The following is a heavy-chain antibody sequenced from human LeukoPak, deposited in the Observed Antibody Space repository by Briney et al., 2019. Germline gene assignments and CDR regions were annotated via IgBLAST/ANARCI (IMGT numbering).Heavy chain of an antibody. Sequence: PGGSLRLSCAASGFTASSSHMSWVRQAPGKGLEWVSVVYSGGSTYHADSVKGRFTISRDDSKDTLYLQMNSLRVEDTAVYYCARGTNYYGSGSHYYDYWGQGTLVTVSS. V-gene: IGHV3-53*01. CDR3: ARGTNYYGSGSHYYDY. J-gene: IGHJ4*02. CDR2: VYSGGST. CDR1: GFTASSSH. D-gene: IGHD3-10*01.